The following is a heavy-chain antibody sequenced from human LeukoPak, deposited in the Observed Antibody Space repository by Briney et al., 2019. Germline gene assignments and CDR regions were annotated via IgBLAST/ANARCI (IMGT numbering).Heavy chain of an antibody. Sequence: SETLSLTCTVSGSSISSYDWSWIRQPPGKGLEWLAHIYYSRSTNYNPALKSPVTISVDRPKNQYSLKLYCVTAADKDVYYCAKGSPAAAGRVDYWGQGTLVTVSS. CDR3: AKGSPAAAGRVDY. V-gene: IGHV4-59*01. J-gene: IGHJ4*02. CDR2: IYYSRST. CDR1: GSSISSYD. D-gene: IGHD6-13*01.